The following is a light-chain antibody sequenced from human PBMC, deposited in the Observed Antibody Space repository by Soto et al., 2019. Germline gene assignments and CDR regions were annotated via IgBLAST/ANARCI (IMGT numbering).Light chain of an antibody. J-gene: IGLJ2*01. CDR2: DVN. CDR3: SSYTNSGTVV. V-gene: IGLV2-14*01. Sequence: QSALTQPASVSGSPGQSITISCTGTSSDIGGYNYVSWYQQHPGKAPKLMIYDVNIRPSGLSNRFSGSKSGNTASLTISGLQAEDESVFYCSSYTNSGTVVFGGGTKLTVL. CDR1: SSDIGGYNY.